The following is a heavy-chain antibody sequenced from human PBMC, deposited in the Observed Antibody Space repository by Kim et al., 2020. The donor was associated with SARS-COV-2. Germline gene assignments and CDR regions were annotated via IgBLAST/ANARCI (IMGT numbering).Heavy chain of an antibody. Sequence: ADSVKGRVTISRDNAKNSLYLQMNSLRAEDTAVYYCARDPAWDSYGHLDYWGQGTLVTVSS. J-gene: IGHJ4*02. V-gene: IGHV3-21*01. CDR3: ARDPAWDSYGHLDY. D-gene: IGHD5-18*01.